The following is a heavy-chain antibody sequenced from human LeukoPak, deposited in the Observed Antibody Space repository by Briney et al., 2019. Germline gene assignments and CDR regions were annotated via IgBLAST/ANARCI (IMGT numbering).Heavy chain of an antibody. CDR1: GFTFSSYG. D-gene: IGHD3-10*02. Sequence: AGGSLRLSCAASGFTFSSYGMHWVRQAPGKGLEWVAGIWYDGSNKYYADSVKGRFTISRDNSKNTLYLQMNSLRAEDTAVYYCARFVRGVKGLDYWGQGTLVTVSS. CDR3: ARFVRGVKGLDY. J-gene: IGHJ4*02. V-gene: IGHV3-33*01. CDR2: IWYDGSNK.